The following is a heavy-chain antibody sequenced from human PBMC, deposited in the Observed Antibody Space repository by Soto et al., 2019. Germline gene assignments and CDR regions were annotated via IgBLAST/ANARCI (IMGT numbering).Heavy chain of an antibody. V-gene: IGHV3-30*18. J-gene: IGHJ6*02. CDR2: ISYDGRNK. CDR3: AKDWKWEAFYYGMNV. D-gene: IGHD1-26*01. Sequence: QEQLVQSGGGVVQPGRSLRLSCAASGFKFSSYGMHWVRQAPGKGLEWVAAISYDGRNKYYADSVKGRFTISRDNSENTLFLQMNSLRGDDTAVYYCAKDWKWEAFYYGMNVWGQGTTVTVS. CDR1: GFKFSSYG.